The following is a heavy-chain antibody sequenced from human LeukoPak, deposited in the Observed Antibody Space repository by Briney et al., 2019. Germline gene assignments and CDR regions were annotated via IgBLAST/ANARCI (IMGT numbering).Heavy chain of an antibody. CDR1: GYTLTELS. Sequence: ASVKVSCKVSGYTLTELSMHWVRQAPGKGLEWMGGFDPEDGETIYAQKFQGRVTMTEDTSTDTAYMELSSLRSEDTAVYYCATTPGHSYSGYYYYGMDVWGQGTTVTVSS. CDR2: FDPEDGET. V-gene: IGHV1-24*01. J-gene: IGHJ6*02. CDR3: ATTPGHSYSGYYYYGMDV. D-gene: IGHD5-18*01.